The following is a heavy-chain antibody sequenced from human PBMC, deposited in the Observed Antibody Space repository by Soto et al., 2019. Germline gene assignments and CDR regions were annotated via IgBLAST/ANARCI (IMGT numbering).Heavy chain of an antibody. V-gene: IGHV4-30-4*01. Sequence: QVQLQESGPGLVKPSQTLSLTCTVSGGSISSGDYYWSWIRQPPGKGLEWTGYIYYSGSTNYNPSSKSRVTITVHTSKNQFTLKLSSVTAADTTVYNCARARGARYFDYWGPRKPVTLCS. CDR1: GGSISSGDYY. D-gene: IGHD2-15*01. CDR3: ARARGARYFDY. CDR2: IYYSGST. J-gene: IGHJ4*02.